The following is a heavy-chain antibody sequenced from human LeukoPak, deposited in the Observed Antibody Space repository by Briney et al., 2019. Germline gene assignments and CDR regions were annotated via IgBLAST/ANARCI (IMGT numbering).Heavy chain of an antibody. D-gene: IGHD3-22*01. CDR2: INPNSGGT. V-gene: IGHV1-2*02. CDR3: ARAYYDSSGYYYYYGMDV. Sequence: ASVKVSCKASGYTFTGYYMHWVRQAPGQGLEWMGWINPNSGGTNYAQKFQGRVTMTRDTSISTAYMELSSLRSEDTAVYYCARAYYDSSGYYYYYGMDVWGQGTTVTVSS. CDR1: GYTFTGYY. J-gene: IGHJ6*02.